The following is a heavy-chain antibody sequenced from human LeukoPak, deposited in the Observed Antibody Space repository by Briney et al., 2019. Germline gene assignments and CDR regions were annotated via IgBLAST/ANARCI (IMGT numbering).Heavy chain of an antibody. CDR1: GYTFTSYD. Sequence: ASVKVSCKASGYTFTSYDINWVRQATGQGREWMGWMNPNSGNTGYAQKFQGRVTITRNTSISTAYMELSSLRSEDTAVYYCARMTNRYDFWSGYYNILDYFDYWGQGTLVTVSS. CDR3: ARMTNRYDFWSGYYNILDYFDY. CDR2: MNPNSGNT. J-gene: IGHJ4*02. D-gene: IGHD3-3*01. V-gene: IGHV1-8*03.